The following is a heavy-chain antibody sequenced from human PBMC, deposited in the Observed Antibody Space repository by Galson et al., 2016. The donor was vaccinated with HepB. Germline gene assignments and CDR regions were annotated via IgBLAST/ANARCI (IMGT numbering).Heavy chain of an antibody. J-gene: IGHJ6*03. CDR3: ARQIQVQQRLFGDYYMDV. CDR2: IHYIGST. D-gene: IGHD3-10*02. V-gene: IGHV4-39*01. CDR1: GGSISSSSYY. Sequence: ETLSLTCTVSGGSISSSSYYWGWIRQPPGKALEWIGSIHYIGSTYYNPSLKSRVTISVDTSKNQFPLKLSSVTAADTAVYYCARQIQVQQRLFGDYYMDVWGKGTTVTVSS.